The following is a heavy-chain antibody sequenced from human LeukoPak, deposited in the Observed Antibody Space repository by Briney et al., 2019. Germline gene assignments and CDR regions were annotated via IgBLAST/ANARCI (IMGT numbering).Heavy chain of an antibody. CDR3: ARGRSGYDKKRFDY. CDR1: GGSISSGGYY. Sequence: SETLSLTCTVSGGSISSGGYYWSWIRQPPGKGLEWIGYIYHSGSTYYNPSLKSRVTISVDTSKNQFSLKLSSVTAADTAVYYCARGRSGYDKKRFDYWGQGTLVTVSS. V-gene: IGHV4-30-2*01. CDR2: IYHSGST. J-gene: IGHJ4*02. D-gene: IGHD5-12*01.